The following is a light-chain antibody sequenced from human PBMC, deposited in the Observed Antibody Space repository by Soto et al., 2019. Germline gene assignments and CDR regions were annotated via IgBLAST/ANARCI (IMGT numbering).Light chain of an antibody. Sequence: DIVMTQSPDSLAVSLGERATINCKSSQSVSYSSNYKNYLAWFQQKPGQPPKMLIYWASTRGSGVPDRFSGSGSGTDFTLTISSLQAEDVAVYYCQQYYTTPLTFDQGTKVEIK. CDR1: QSVSYSSNYKNY. J-gene: IGKJ1*01. V-gene: IGKV4-1*01. CDR3: QQYYTTPLT. CDR2: WAS.